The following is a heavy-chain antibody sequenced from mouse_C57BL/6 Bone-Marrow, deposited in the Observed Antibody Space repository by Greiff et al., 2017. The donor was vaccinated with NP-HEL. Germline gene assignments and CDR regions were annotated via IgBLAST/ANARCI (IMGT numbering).Heavy chain of an antibody. CDR3: TRETMITYYFDY. D-gene: IGHD2-4*01. CDR2: IYPGNSDT. Sequence: VHVKQSGTVLARPGASVKMSCKTSGYTFTSYWMHWVKQRPGQGLEWIGAIYPGNSDTSYNQKFKGKAKLTAVTSASTAYMELSSLTNEDSAVYYCTRETMITYYFDYWGQGTTLTVSS. CDR1: GYTFTSYW. V-gene: IGHV1-5*01. J-gene: IGHJ2*01.